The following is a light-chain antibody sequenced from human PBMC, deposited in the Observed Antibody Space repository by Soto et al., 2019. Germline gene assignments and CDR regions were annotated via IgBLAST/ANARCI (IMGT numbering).Light chain of an antibody. J-gene: IGKJ1*01. V-gene: IGKV3D-15*01. Sequence: EIVLTQSPATLSLSPGERATLSCRASQSISGYLGWYQQKPGQAPRLLIYADSNRATGIPARFSGSGSGTEFTLSISSLQPDDFATYYCQHYNVYPWTFGQGTKVDIK. CDR2: ADS. CDR1: QSISGY. CDR3: QHYNVYPWT.